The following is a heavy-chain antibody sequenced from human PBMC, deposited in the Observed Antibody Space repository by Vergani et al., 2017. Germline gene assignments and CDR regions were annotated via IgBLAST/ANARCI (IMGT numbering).Heavy chain of an antibody. Sequence: QVQLVESGGGVVQPGRSLRLSCAASGFTFSSYGMHWVRQAPGKGLEWVAVISYDGSNKYYADSVKGRFTISRDNSKNTLYLQMNSLRAEDTAVYYCAKGAHYYGSVSYYSPFLDCWGQGTLVTVSS. D-gene: IGHD3-10*01. CDR3: AKGAHYYGSVSYYSPFLDC. CDR1: GFTFSSYG. CDR2: ISYDGSNK. V-gene: IGHV3-30*18. J-gene: IGHJ4*02.